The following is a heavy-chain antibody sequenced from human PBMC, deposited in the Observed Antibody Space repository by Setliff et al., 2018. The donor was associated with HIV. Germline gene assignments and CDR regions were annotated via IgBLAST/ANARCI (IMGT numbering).Heavy chain of an antibody. D-gene: IGHD2-15*01. CDR1: GGTFNNFA. CDR2: IIPLLGIV. Sequence: ASVKVSCKASGGTFNNFAISWVRRAPGQGLEWMGAIIPLLGIVNYAQNFQGRVTITADKSTSTAYVELSSLKSDDTALYYCAREPYGGNPGNAFDIWGQGTMVTVTS. CDR3: AREPYGGNPGNAFDI. J-gene: IGHJ3*02. V-gene: IGHV1-69*10.